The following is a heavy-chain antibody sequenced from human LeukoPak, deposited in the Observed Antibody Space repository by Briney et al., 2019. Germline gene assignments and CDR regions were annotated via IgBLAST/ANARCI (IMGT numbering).Heavy chain of an antibody. CDR1: GGSISSSSYY. CDR3: ASQEGLWTGDY. D-gene: IGHD4/OR15-4a*01. J-gene: IGHJ4*02. V-gene: IGHV4-39*01. Sequence: PETLSLTCTVSGGSISSSSYYWGWIRQPPGKGLEWIGSIYYSGSTYYNPSLKSRVTISVDTSKNQFSLKLSSVTAADTAVYYCASQEGLWTGDYWGQGTLVTVSS. CDR2: IYYSGST.